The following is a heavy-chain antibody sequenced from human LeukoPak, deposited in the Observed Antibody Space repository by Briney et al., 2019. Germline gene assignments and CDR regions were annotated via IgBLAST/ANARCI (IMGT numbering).Heavy chain of an antibody. V-gene: IGHV3-7*01. CDR1: GFILNSYW. Sequence: GGSLSLSCEASGFILNSYWMSWVRQAPGKGLEWVANIKQDGSEKYYVDPVKGRFTISRDNAKNSLYLQMNSLRVEDAAVYYCARAGFVGAADYWGQGTLVTVSS. CDR2: IKQDGSEK. J-gene: IGHJ4*02. CDR3: ARAGFVGAADY. D-gene: IGHD6-13*01.